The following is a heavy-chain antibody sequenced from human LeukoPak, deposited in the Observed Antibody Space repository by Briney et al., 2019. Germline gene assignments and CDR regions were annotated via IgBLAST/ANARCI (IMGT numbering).Heavy chain of an antibody. CDR3: ARDQGYSYGYPFDY. V-gene: IGHV3-33*01. J-gene: IGHJ4*02. CDR1: GFTFSSYG. D-gene: IGHD5-18*01. Sequence: PGGSLRLSCAASGFTFSSYGMHWVRQAPGKGLEWVAVIWYDGSNKYYADSVMGRFTISRDNSKNTLYLQMNSLRAEDTAVYYCARDQGYSYGYPFDYWGQGTLVTVSS. CDR2: IWYDGSNK.